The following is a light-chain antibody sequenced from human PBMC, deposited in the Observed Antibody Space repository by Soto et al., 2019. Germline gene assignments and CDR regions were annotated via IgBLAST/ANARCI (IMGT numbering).Light chain of an antibody. Sequence: QSVLTQPPSASGTPGQRVTISCSGSSTNIGSHTVNWYQQVPGTAPKLLIYSSNLRPSGVPDRFSGSKSGTSASLAISGLQSEDEADYCSAAWDDSLNGVVFGGGTKLTVL. J-gene: IGLJ2*01. V-gene: IGLV1-44*01. CDR3: AAWDDSLNGVV. CDR1: STNIGSHT. CDR2: SSN.